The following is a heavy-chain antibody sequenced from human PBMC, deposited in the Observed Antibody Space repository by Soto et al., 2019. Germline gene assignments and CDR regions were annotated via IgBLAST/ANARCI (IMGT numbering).Heavy chain of an antibody. D-gene: IGHD6-13*01. V-gene: IGHV1-3*01. J-gene: IGHJ5*02. Sequence: ASVKVSCKASGYPFTSYGIHWVRQAPGQRLEWMGWINAANGDTKYSPKFQGRVTITRDTSASTAYMELSSLRSEDTAVYYCVRRHVSATGIDWFDPWGQGTLVTSPQ. CDR3: VRRHVSATGIDWFDP. CDR2: INAANGDT. CDR1: GYPFTSYG.